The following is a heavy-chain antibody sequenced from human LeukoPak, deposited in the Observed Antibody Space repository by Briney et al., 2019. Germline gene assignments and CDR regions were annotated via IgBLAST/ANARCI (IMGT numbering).Heavy chain of an antibody. CDR1: GYTFTSYA. J-gene: IGHJ5*02. V-gene: IGHV1-3*01. CDR2: INAGNGNT. Sequence: GASVKVSCKAPGYTFTSYAMHWVRQAPGQRLEWMGWINAGNGNTKYSQKFQGRVTITRDTSASTAYMELSSLRSEDTAVYYCARSDIVVVPAATPDNWFDPWGQGTLVTVSS. CDR3: ARSDIVVVPAATPDNWFDP. D-gene: IGHD2-2*01.